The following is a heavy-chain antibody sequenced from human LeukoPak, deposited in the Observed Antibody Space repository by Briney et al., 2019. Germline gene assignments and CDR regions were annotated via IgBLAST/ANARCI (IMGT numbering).Heavy chain of an antibody. Sequence: GGSLRLSCAASGFTFSFYGMHWVRQAPGKGLEWVTFISYDGSKKYYADSVKGRFTISRDNAKNSLYLQMNSLRAEDTAVYYCARTGRTTVVTWYAFDIWGQGTMVTVSS. J-gene: IGHJ3*02. CDR1: GFTFSFYG. CDR3: ARTGRTTVVTWYAFDI. D-gene: IGHD4-23*01. V-gene: IGHV3-30*03. CDR2: ISYDGSKK.